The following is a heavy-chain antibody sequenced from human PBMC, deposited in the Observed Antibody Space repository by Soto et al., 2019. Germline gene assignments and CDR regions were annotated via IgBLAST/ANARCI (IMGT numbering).Heavy chain of an antibody. CDR1: GFTFSSYW. V-gene: IGHV3-74*01. D-gene: IGHD2-21*02. Sequence: EVQLVESGGGLVQPGGSLRLSCAASGFTFSSYWMHWVRQAPGKGLVWVSRINSDGSSTSYADSVKGRFTISRDNAKNTLYLQMNSLRAEDTAVYDCARAGVVTAIQHFDYWGQGTLVTVSS. CDR2: INSDGSST. J-gene: IGHJ4*02. CDR3: ARAGVVTAIQHFDY.